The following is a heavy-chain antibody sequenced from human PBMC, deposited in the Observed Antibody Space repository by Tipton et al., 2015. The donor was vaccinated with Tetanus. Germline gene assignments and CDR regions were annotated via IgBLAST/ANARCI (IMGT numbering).Heavy chain of an antibody. D-gene: IGHD1-26*01. Sequence: SLRLSCAASGFTFPKFPMSWVRQAPGKGLEWVSAISGSGAATYYADSVKGRFTISRDNSKNTLSLQMNSLRPDDTGVYFCARLDSGSYPGWFDPWGQGTRLTVSS. J-gene: IGHJ5*02. CDR3: ARLDSGSYPGWFDP. V-gene: IGHV3-23*01. CDR1: GFTFPKFP. CDR2: ISGSGAAT.